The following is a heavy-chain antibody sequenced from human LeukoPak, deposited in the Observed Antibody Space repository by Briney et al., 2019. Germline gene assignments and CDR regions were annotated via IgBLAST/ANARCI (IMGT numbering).Heavy chain of an antibody. CDR1: GGSISSYY. J-gene: IGHJ4*02. Sequence: SETLSLTCTVSGGSISSYYWSWIRQPPGKGLEWIGYISYSGSTNYNPSLKSRVTISVDTSKNQFSLNLSSLTAADTAVYYCARRYSYGQGYYFDYWGQGTLATVSS. D-gene: IGHD5-18*01. V-gene: IGHV4-59*01. CDR3: ARRYSYGQGYYFDY. CDR2: ISYSGST.